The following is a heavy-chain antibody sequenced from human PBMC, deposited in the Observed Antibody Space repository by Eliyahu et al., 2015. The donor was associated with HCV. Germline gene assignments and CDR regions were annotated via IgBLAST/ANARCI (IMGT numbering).Heavy chain of an antibody. V-gene: IGHV4-59*01. Sequence: QVQLQESGPGLVKPSETLSLTCTVSGGSISGYFWSWIRQSPGKGLEWIGYIHSSGSTKYNPSLKSRVTISIDTSKNQFPLRLSSVTAADTAVYYCARYYCGNQCYHFDFWGQGSLVTVSS. D-gene: IGHD2-21*01. CDR3: ARYYCGNQCYHFDF. CDR2: IHSSGST. CDR1: GGSISGYF. J-gene: IGHJ4*02.